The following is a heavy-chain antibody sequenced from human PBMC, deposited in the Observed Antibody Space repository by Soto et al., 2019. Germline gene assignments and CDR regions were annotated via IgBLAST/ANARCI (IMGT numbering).Heavy chain of an antibody. J-gene: IGHJ6*02. CDR3: AKDFDSYSSGRYGMDV. D-gene: IGHD6-19*01. CDR1: VVTFSSHA. Sequence: XGSLKLSCSASVVTFSSHAMSWVRQAPGKGLEWVSTISSGGDNTYSADSVKGRFTISRDNSKNTLYLQMNSLRAEDTAVYYCAKDFDSYSSGRYGMDVWGQGTTVTVS. CDR2: ISSGGDNT. V-gene: IGHV3-23*01.